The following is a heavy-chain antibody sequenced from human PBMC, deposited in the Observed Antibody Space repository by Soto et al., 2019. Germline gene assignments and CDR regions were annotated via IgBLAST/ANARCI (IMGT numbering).Heavy chain of an antibody. V-gene: IGHV4-31*03. Sequence: QVQLQESGPGLVKPSQTLSLTCTVSGGSISSGGYYWSWIRQHPGKGLEWIGYIYYSGSTYYNPSLKSRVTISVDTSKNQFSLKLSSVTAADTAVYYCARDGRVGCSSTSCPYNYYGMDVWGQGTTVTVSS. CDR1: GGSISSGGYY. CDR3: ARDGRVGCSSTSCPYNYYGMDV. J-gene: IGHJ6*02. D-gene: IGHD2-2*01. CDR2: IYYSGST.